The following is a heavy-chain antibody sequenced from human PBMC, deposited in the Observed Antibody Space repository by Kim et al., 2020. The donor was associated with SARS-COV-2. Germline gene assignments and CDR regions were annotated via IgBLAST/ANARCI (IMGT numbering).Heavy chain of an antibody. CDR2: TYYRSTWYN. CDR1: GYSVSSNIAA. Sequence: SQTLSLTCAISGYSVSSNIAAWNWIRQSPPRGLEWLGRTYYRSTWYNDYAVSMKSRININPDTSKNQFSLYLNSVTPEDTAVYFCARQMGHFDFWGQGILVTVSS. V-gene: IGHV6-1*01. D-gene: IGHD1-26*01. J-gene: IGHJ4*02. CDR3: ARQMGHFDF.